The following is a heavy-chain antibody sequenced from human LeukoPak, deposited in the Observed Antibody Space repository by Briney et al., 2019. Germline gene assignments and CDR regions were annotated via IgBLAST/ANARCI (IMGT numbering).Heavy chain of an antibody. V-gene: IGHV1-2*02. D-gene: IGHD3-10*01. CDR3: ARDIGTGAEPPHNRFDP. CDR1: GYPFSDYY. Sequence: ASVKVSCKASGYPFSDYYMHWVRQAPGQGLEWMGWINPNSDGTNYAQKFQGRVTMTRDTSISTAYMELSRLRSDDKAVYYCARDIGTGAEPPHNRFDPWGQGTLVTVSP. CDR2: INPNSDGT. J-gene: IGHJ5*02.